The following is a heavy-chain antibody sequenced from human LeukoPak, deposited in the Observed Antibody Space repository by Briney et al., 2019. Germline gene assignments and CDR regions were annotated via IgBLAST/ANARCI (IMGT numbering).Heavy chain of an antibody. V-gene: IGHV1-24*01. CDR1: GYSLSELS. J-gene: IGHJ5*01. CDR2: FDPGDDET. D-gene: IGHD1-26*01. CDR3: ATEKDLLLDS. Sequence: APVKVSCKVSGYSLSELSTHWVRQAPGQGLEWMGGFDPGDDETIYAQKFQGRVTMTEDTSTDTAYLELSSLRSEDTAVYFCATEKDLLLDSWGQGTPVTVSS.